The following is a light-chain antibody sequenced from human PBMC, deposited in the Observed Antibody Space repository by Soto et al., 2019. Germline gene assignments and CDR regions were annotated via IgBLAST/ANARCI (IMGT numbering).Light chain of an antibody. J-gene: IGLJ2*01. CDR3: SSYTSSSTVV. CDR1: TSDVGTYKF. CDR2: EVS. V-gene: IGLV2-14*02. Sequence: QSALTQPASVSGSPGQSITISCTGTTSDVGTYKFVSWYQQHPGIAPKLMIYEVSERPSGVSNRFSGSKSGNTASLTISGLQAEDEADYYCSSYTSSSTVVFGGGTKLTVL.